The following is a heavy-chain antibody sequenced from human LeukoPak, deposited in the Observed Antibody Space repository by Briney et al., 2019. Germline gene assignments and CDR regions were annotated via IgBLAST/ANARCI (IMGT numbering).Heavy chain of an antibody. CDR2: IYYSGST. CDR3: ARAVSYSGSLYFDY. CDR1: GGSISSSSYY. D-gene: IGHD1-26*01. V-gene: IGHV4-39*07. J-gene: IGHJ4*02. Sequence: PSETLSLTCTVSGGSISSSSYYWGWIRQPPGKGLEWIGSIYYSGSTYYNPSLKSRVTISVDTSKNQFSLKLSSVTAADTAVYYCARAVSYSGSLYFDYWGQGTLVTVSS.